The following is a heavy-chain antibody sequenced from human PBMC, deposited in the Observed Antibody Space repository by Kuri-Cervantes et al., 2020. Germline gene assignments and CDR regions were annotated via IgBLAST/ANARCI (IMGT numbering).Heavy chain of an antibody. CDR3: AATKIAYMDV. V-gene: IGHV3-30-3*01. CDR1: GFTFSSYA. J-gene: IGHJ6*03. CDR2: ISYDGTNQ. D-gene: IGHD6-13*01. Sequence: GESLKISCGASGFTFSSYAMHWVRQAPGEGLEWVAVISYDGTNQYYADSVKGRFSLSRDNSKNTLYLQMNSLRAEDTALYYCAATKIAYMDVWGQGTMVTVSS.